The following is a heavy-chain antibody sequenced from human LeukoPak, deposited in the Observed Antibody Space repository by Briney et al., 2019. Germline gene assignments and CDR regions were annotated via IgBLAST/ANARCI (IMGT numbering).Heavy chain of an antibody. J-gene: IGHJ4*02. CDR2: ISSSSSYI. V-gene: IGHV3-21*01. CDR1: GFTFSSYS. CDR3: ASSGSIPAHEDCSGGSCYADY. D-gene: IGHD2-15*01. Sequence: SGGSLRLSCAASGFTFSSYSMNWVRQAPGKGLEWVSSISSSSSYIYYADSVKGRFTISRDNAKNSLYLQMNSLRAEDTAVYYCASSGSIPAHEDCSGGSCYADYWGQGTLVTVSS.